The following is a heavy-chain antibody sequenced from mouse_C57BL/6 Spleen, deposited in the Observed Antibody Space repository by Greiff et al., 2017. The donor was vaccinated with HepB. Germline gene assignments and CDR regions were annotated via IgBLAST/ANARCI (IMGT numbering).Heavy chain of an antibody. CDR3: ARAPRDQDSSGSWFAY. V-gene: IGHV5-4*03. Sequence: EVKLMESGGGLVKPGGSLKLSCAASGFTFSSYAMSWVRQTPEKRLEWVATISDGGSYTYYPDNVKGRFTISRDNAKNNLYLQMSHLKSEDTAMYYCARAPRDQDSSGSWFAYWGQGTLVTVSA. CDR1: GFTFSSYA. J-gene: IGHJ3*01. CDR2: ISDGGSYT. D-gene: IGHD3-2*02.